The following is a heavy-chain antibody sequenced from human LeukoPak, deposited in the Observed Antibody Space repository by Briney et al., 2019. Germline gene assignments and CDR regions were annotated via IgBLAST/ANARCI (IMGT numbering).Heavy chain of an antibody. J-gene: IGHJ1*01. D-gene: IGHD3-3*01. V-gene: IGHV4-34*01. CDR1: GGSFSGYS. CDR2: INHSGGT. Sequence: SETLSLTCAVSGGSFSGYSWSWIRQPPGKGLEWVAEINHSGGTNYNPSPKSRVTTSVDTNTNQISLKLSSVTAADTAVFYCARGVYDFWSGYYTAEYLQHWGQGTLVTVSS. CDR3: ARGVYDFWSGYYTAEYLQH.